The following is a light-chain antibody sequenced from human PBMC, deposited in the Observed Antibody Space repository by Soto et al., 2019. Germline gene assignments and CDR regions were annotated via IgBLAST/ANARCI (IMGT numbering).Light chain of an antibody. J-gene: IGKJ1*01. Sequence: EIVLTQSPGTLSLSPGEGATLSCRASQSVSSNYLAWYQQKPGQAPRLLIFGASNRASDIPDRFSGSGSGTDFTLTISRLEPEDFAVYYCQQSPGTFGQGTKVDIK. CDR3: QQSPGT. CDR2: GAS. CDR1: QSVSSNY. V-gene: IGKV3-20*01.